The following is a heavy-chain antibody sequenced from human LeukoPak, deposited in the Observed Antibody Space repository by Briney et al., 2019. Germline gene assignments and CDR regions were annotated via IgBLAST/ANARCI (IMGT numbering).Heavy chain of an antibody. Sequence: GGSLRLSCAASGYTFDDYAMHWVRQAPGKGLEWVSGISYNSDTIAYADSVKGRFTISRDNAKNSLYLQMNSLRAEDTALYYCAKDYCGGDCYSGWYFDLWGRGTLVTVSS. D-gene: IGHD2-21*02. V-gene: IGHV3-9*01. CDR1: GYTFDDYA. CDR3: AKDYCGGDCYSGWYFDL. CDR2: ISYNSDTI. J-gene: IGHJ2*01.